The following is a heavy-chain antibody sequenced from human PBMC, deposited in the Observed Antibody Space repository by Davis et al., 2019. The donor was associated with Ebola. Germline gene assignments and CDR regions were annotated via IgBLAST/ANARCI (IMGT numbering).Heavy chain of an antibody. CDR3: ARLRSITRLTSFYY. CDR2: IYPGDSET. Sequence: GESLKISCKGSGYIFTSYWINWVRQMPGKGLECMGIIYPGDSETRYSPSFQGQVTISADKSITTAYLQWSSLKASDTAMYYCARLRSITRLTSFYYWGQGTLVTVSS. CDR1: GYIFTSYW. J-gene: IGHJ4*02. V-gene: IGHV5-51*01. D-gene: IGHD3-10*01.